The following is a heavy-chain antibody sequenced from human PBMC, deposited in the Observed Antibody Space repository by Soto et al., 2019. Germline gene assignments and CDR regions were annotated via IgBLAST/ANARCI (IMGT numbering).Heavy chain of an antibody. V-gene: IGHV6-1*01. Sequence: SQTLSLTCAISGDSVSSNSAAWNWIRQSPSRGLEWLGRTYYRSKWYNDYAVSVKSRITINPDTSKNQFSLQLNSVTPEDTAVYYCAREEGCSSTSCYDYYGMDVWGQGTTVTVLL. CDR3: AREEGCSSTSCYDYYGMDV. D-gene: IGHD2-2*01. J-gene: IGHJ6*02. CDR1: GDSVSSNSAA. CDR2: TYYRSKWYN.